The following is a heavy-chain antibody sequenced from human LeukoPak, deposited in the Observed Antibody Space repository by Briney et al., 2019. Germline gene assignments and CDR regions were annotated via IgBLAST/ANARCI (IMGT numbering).Heavy chain of an antibody. J-gene: IGHJ4*02. CDR1: GYSFPSYW. V-gene: IGHV5-51*01. Sequence: GESLKISCKGSGYSFPSYWIGWVRQMPGKGLEWMGIIYPGDSDTRYSPSFQGQVTISAAKSISTAYLQWSSLKASDTAMYYCARRLPVGHISKPFDYWGQGTLVTVSS. CDR2: IYPGDSDT. D-gene: IGHD2-21*01. CDR3: ARRLPVGHISKPFDY.